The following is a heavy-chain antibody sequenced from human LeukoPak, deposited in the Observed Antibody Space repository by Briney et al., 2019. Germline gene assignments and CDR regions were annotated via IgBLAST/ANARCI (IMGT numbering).Heavy chain of an antibody. Sequence: ASVKVSFKASGYTFTDYYMHWVGQAPGQGREWMGWINPNSGGTNYSQKFQGWVTMTRDTSISTAYMELSRLRSDDTAVYYCARDGVGDAFDIWGQGTMVTVSS. CDR3: ARDGVGDAFDI. V-gene: IGHV1-2*04. J-gene: IGHJ3*02. D-gene: IGHD3-10*01. CDR1: GYTFTDYY. CDR2: INPNSGGT.